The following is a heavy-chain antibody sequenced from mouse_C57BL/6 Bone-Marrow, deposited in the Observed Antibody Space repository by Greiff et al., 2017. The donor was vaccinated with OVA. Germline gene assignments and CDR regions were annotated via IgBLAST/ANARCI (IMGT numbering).Heavy chain of an antibody. V-gene: IGHV1-18*01. Sequence: VQLKESGPELVKPGASVKIPCKASGYTFTDYNMDWVKQSHGKSLEWIGDINPNNGGTIYNQKFKGKATLTVDKSSSTAYMELRSLTSEDTAVYYCAREGDYGSSHAMDYWGQGTSVTVSS. CDR2: INPNNGGT. D-gene: IGHD1-1*01. CDR1: GYTFTDYN. J-gene: IGHJ4*01. CDR3: AREGDYGSSHAMDY.